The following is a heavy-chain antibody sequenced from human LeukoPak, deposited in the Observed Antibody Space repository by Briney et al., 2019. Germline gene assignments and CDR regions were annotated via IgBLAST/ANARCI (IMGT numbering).Heavy chain of an antibody. CDR3: ARTGSWYYYFDY. V-gene: IGHV4-59*01. D-gene: IGHD6-13*01. Sequence: SETLSLTCTVSGGSISSYYWSWIRQPPGKGLEWIGYIYYSGSTNYNPSLKSRVTISVDTSKNQFSLKLSSVTAADTAVYYCARTGSWYYYFDYWGQGALVTVSS. J-gene: IGHJ4*02. CDR2: IYYSGST. CDR1: GGSISSYY.